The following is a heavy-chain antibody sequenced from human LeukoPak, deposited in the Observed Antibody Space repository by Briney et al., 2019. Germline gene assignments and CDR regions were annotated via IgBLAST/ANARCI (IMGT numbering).Heavy chain of an antibody. CDR1: AYSISSGYY. CDR3: AREVDTAMVTRFDY. Sequence: PSETLSLTCAVSAYSISSGYYWGCIRQPPGKGLEWIGSIYHSGSTYYNPSLKSRVTISVDTSKNQFSLKLSSVTAADTAVYYCAREVDTAMVTRFDYWGQGTLVTVSS. D-gene: IGHD5-18*01. J-gene: IGHJ4*02. V-gene: IGHV4-38-2*02. CDR2: IYHSGST.